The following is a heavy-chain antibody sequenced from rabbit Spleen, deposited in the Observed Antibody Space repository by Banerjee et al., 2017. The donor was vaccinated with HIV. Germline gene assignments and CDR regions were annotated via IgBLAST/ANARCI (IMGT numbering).Heavy chain of an antibody. CDR2: AYAGSSGST. J-gene: IGHJ6*01. V-gene: IGHV1S40*01. CDR1: GFSFNSGYE. CDR3: ARDAGTSFSTYGMDL. D-gene: IGHD8-1*01. Sequence: QSLEESGGGLVKPGASLTLTCKASGFSFNSGYEMCWVRQAPGKGLEWVACAYAGSSGSTYSATWAKGRFTISKTSSTTVTLQMTSLTAADTATYFCARDAGTSFSTYGMDLWGQGTLVTVS.